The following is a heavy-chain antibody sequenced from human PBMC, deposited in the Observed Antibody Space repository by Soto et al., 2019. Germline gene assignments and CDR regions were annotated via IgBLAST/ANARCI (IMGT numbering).Heavy chain of an antibody. J-gene: IGHJ4*02. CDR3: TRGPRPTSVGTGAF. CDR2: ISDDGSRA. CDR1: GFTFSMYW. Sequence: EVQLVESGGDLVQPGGSLRLSCTASGFTFSMYWMHWVRQVPGKGPEWVSRISDDGSRADYADSVKGQFTISRDNAKNTLYLELHVLSADDTAVYYCTRGPRPTSVGTGAFWGQGTPVTVSS. V-gene: IGHV3-74*01. D-gene: IGHD3-10*01.